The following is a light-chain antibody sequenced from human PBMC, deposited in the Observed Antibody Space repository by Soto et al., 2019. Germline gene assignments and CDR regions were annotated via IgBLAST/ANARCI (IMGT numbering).Light chain of an antibody. V-gene: IGKV3-20*01. J-gene: IGKJ2*01. CDR2: GTS. Sequence: EIVLTQSPGTLSLSPGERATLSCRTSQSVSSSYLAWYQQKPGQAPRLLIYGTSRRATGIPDRFSGSGSGTDLTLTISRLEPEDFAVYYCQQYSRSPYTFGQGTKLEIK. CDR1: QSVSSSY. CDR3: QQYSRSPYT.